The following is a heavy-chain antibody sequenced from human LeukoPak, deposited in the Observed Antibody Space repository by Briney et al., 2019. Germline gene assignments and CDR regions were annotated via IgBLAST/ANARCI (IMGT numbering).Heavy chain of an antibody. CDR3: ARVRPPGASRFFLGR. V-gene: IGHV3-21*01. CDR2: MSSGGTYI. CDR1: GFTFSSFA. Sequence: GGSLRLSCAASGFTFSSFAMTWVRQAPGKGLEWVSSMSSGGTYIYYPDSVRGRFTISRDNAKNSLYLLMNNLRPEDTGVYYCARVRPPGASRFFLGRGGQETRVPASS. J-gene: IGHJ4*02. D-gene: IGHD3-16*01.